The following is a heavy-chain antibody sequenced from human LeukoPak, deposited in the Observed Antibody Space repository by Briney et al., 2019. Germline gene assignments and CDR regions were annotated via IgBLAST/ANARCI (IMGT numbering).Heavy chain of an antibody. CDR3: ATDVWGFSAFDI. J-gene: IGHJ3*02. Sequence: SETLSLTCAVYGGSFSGYYWRWIRQPPGKGLEWIGEINHSGSTNYNPSLKSRVTISVDTSKNQFSLKLSSVTAADTAVYYCATDVWGFSAFDIWGQGTMVTVSS. CDR2: INHSGST. D-gene: IGHD7-27*01. CDR1: GGSFSGYY. V-gene: IGHV4-34*01.